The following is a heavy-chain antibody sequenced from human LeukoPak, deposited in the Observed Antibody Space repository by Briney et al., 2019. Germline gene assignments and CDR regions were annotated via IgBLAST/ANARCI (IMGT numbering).Heavy chain of an antibody. D-gene: IGHD1-26*01. CDR1: GSTFTSYG. CDR3: AREAEWELRDAFDI. V-gene: IGHV1-18*01. J-gene: IGHJ3*02. CDR2: ISAYNGNT. Sequence: ASVKVSCKASGSTFTSYGISWVRQAPGQGLEWMGWISAYNGNTNYAQKLQGRVTMTTDTSTSTAYMELRSLRSDDTAVYYCAREAEWELRDAFDIWGQGTMVTVSS.